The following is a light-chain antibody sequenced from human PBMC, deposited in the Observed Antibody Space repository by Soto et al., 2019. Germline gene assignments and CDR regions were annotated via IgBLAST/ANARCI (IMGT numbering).Light chain of an antibody. J-gene: IGKJ1*01. CDR1: QSISSY. V-gene: IGKV1-39*01. CDR3: QQSYTIPWM. Sequence: DIQMTQSPSSLSASVGDRVTITCRASQSISSYLNWYQHKPGKAPKLLIYAASSLQSGVPSRFSGSGSGTDFTLTISSLQPEDFATYYCQQSYTIPWMFGQGTKVDI. CDR2: AAS.